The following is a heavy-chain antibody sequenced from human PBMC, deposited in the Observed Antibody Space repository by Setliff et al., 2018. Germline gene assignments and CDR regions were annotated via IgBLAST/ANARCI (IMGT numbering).Heavy chain of an antibody. CDR2: IRYDSSTR. V-gene: IGHV3-30*02. J-gene: IGHJ4*02. Sequence: PGGSLRLSCVASGFDFSSYGMHWVRQAPGKGLEWVTLIRYDSSTRHYADSVKGRFSVSRDNSRNTLYLQMNSLRVEDTAVYYCGRTQVVPASTYSIDYWGQGTLVTVSS. CDR3: GRTQVVPASTYSIDY. D-gene: IGHD2-2*01. CDR1: GFDFSSYG.